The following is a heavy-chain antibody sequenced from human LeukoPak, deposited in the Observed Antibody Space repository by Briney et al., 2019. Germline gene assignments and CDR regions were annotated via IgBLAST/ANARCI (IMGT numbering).Heavy chain of an antibody. CDR1: GFTFSSYA. Sequence: PGGSLRLSCAASGFTFSSYAMSWVRQAPGKGLEWVSGISGSGGSTYYADSVKGRLTISRDNSKNKLYLQMNSLRAEDTAVYYCAKDLRAFDFYYDSWGLGTLVTVSS. J-gene: IGHJ4*02. CDR3: AKDLRAFDFYYDS. V-gene: IGHV3-23*01. CDR2: ISGSGGST. D-gene: IGHD3/OR15-3a*01.